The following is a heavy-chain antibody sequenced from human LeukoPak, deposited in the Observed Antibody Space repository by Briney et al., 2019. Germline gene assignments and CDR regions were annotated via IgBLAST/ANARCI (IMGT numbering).Heavy chain of an antibody. CDR1: GFTFISYG. D-gene: IGHD6-13*01. CDR2: MWFDGSNE. J-gene: IGHJ4*02. CDR3: ARRPGIAAAGIDY. V-gene: IGHV3-33*01. Sequence: GGSLRLSCAASGFTFISYGMHWVRQAPGKGLEWVAVMWFDGSNENYADSVKGRFTISRDISKNTVYLQLNSLRVEDTAVYYCARRPGIAAAGIDYWGQGTLVPVSS.